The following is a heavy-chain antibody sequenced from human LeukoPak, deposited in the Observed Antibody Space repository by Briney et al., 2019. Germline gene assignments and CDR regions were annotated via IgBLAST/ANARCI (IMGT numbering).Heavy chain of an antibody. CDR2: INPSGGSA. J-gene: IGHJ4*02. Sequence: GASVKVSRKASGYTFINYYMHWVRQAPGQGLEWMGIINPSGGSAYYAQKFQGRVTMTSDVSTSTFHMELSSLRSEDTAVYYCARPVDTASLVNWGQGTLVTVSS. D-gene: IGHD5-18*01. CDR1: GYTFINYY. CDR3: ARPVDTASLVN. V-gene: IGHV1-46*01.